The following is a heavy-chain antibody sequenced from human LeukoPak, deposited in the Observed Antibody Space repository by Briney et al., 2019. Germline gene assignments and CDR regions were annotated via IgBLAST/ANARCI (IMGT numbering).Heavy chain of an antibody. Sequence: SETLSLTCAVYGGSFSGYYWSWIRQPPGKGLEWIGEINHSGSTNYNPSLKSRVTISVDTSKNQFSLKLSSVTAADTAVYYCARAGRGSWFAPWGQGTLVAVSS. CDR1: GGSFSGYY. D-gene: IGHD5-24*01. CDR3: ARAGRGSWFAP. CDR2: INHSGST. V-gene: IGHV4-34*01. J-gene: IGHJ5*02.